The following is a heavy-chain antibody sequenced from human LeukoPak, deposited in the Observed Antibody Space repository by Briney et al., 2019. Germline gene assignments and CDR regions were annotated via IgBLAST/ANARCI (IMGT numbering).Heavy chain of an antibody. CDR1: GYTFTSYA. CDR3: ARESKYYYDSSGYYYGWFDP. J-gene: IGHJ5*02. D-gene: IGHD3-22*01. CDR2: INTNTGNP. Sequence: ASVKVSCKASGYTFTSYAMNWVRQAPGQGLEWMGWINTNTGNPTYAQGFTGRFVFSLDTSVSTAYLQISSLKAEDTAVYYCARESKYYYDSSGYYYGWFDPWGQGTLVTVSS. V-gene: IGHV7-4-1*02.